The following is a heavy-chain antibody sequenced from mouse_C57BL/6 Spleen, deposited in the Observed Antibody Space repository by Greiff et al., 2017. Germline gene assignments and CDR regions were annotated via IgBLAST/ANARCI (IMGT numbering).Heavy chain of an antibody. D-gene: IGHD2-2*01. CDR2: ISYDGSN. J-gene: IGHJ4*01. CDR3: ARGGGYDYAMDY. V-gene: IGHV3-6*01. CDR1: GYSITSGYY. Sequence: ESGPGLVKPSQSLSLTCSVTGYSITSGYYWNWIRQFPGNKLEWMGYISYDGSNNYNPSLKNRISITRDTSNNQFFLKLNSVTTEDTATYYCARGGGYDYAMDYWGQGTSVTVSS.